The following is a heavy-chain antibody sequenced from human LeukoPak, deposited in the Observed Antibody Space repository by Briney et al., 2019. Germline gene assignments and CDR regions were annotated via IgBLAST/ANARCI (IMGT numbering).Heavy chain of an antibody. Sequence: GGSLRLSCAASGFTFSSYAMSWVRQAPGKGLEWVSAISGSGGSTYYAASVKGGFTISEDNPKKTVDLPMNRLRAEDTAVYYCAKNTYYGFWGGPDAAFDYWGQGTLVTVSS. V-gene: IGHV3-23*01. J-gene: IGHJ4*02. CDR2: ISGSGGST. CDR1: GFTFSSYA. CDR3: AKNTYYGFWGGPDAAFDY. D-gene: IGHD3-3*01.